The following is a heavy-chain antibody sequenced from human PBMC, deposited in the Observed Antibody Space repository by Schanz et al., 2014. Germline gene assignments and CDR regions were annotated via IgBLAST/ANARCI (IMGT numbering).Heavy chain of an antibody. CDR3: ARVYRWQHILGHFDS. CDR2: ISAYSGNS. V-gene: IGHV1-18*01. J-gene: IGHJ4*02. CDR1: GYTLTGFG. D-gene: IGHD6-13*01. Sequence: QVQLVQSGAEVKKPGASVKVSCKASGYTLTGFGVSWVRQAPGQGREWMGWISAYSGNSKYAQKLQGRVTMTTDTSTNTAYMELRSLTSDDTAVYYCARVYRWQHILGHFDSWGQGSLVTVSS.